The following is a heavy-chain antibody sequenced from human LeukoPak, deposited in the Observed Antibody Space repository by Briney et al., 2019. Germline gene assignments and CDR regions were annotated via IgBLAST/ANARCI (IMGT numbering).Heavy chain of an antibody. CDR3: ARLLWFGELLLDY. V-gene: IGHV4-39*01. J-gene: IGHJ4*02. D-gene: IGHD3-10*01. CDR2: IYYSGST. Sequence: SETLSLTCTVSGGSISSSSYYWSWIRQPPGKGLEWIGSIYYSGSTYYNPSLKSRVTISVDTSKNQFSLKLSSVTAADTAVYYCARLLWFGELLLDYWGQGTLVTVSS. CDR1: GGSISSSSYY.